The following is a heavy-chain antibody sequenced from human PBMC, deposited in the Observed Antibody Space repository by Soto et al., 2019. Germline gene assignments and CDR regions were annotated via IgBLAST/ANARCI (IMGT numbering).Heavy chain of an antibody. D-gene: IGHD2-21*01. J-gene: IGHJ4*02. V-gene: IGHV1-8*01. CDR3: ARGRFVVVPFDY. CDR2: MNPNSGNT. CDR1: GYTFTSYD. Sequence: ASVKVSCKASGYTFTSYDINCVRQATGQGLEWMGWMNPNSGNTGYAQKFQGRVTMTRNTSISTAYMELSSLRSEDTAVYYCARGRFVVVPFDYWGQGTLVTVSS.